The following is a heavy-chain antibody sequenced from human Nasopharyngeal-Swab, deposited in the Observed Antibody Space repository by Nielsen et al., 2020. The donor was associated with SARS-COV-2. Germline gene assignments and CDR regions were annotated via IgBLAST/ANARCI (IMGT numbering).Heavy chain of an antibody. CDR3: ARGVETIHH. V-gene: IGHV3-11*04. CDR1: GFSLSEYY. J-gene: IGHJ4*03. CDR2: ISSSGSIT. Sequence: GESLKTSCAASGFSLSEYYMSWIRQAPGKGLEWISDISSSGSITHYADSMKGRFTISRDNAKKSLYLQMNSLRAEDTAVYYCARGVETIHHWGQGSLVTVSS. D-gene: IGHD5-24*01.